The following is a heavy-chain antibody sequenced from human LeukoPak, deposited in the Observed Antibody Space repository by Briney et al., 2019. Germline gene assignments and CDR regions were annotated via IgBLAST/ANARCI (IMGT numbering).Heavy chain of an antibody. CDR1: EFTFSSNW. V-gene: IGHV3-7*01. CDR3: ATSPWGVTGY. Sequence: PGGSLRLSCAASEFTFSSNWMSWARQAPGKGLEWVANIKQDGSEKFYVDSVKGRFTISRDNAKNSLYLQMNSLSPEDTAVYYCATSPWGVTGYWGQGTLVTVSS. J-gene: IGHJ4*02. CDR2: IKQDGSEK. D-gene: IGHD7-27*01.